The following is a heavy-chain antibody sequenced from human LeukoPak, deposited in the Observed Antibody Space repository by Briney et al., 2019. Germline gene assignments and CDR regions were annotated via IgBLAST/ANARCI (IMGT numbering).Heavy chain of an antibody. CDR3: ARGIRLGYGSGRDWFDP. CDR1: GGFISSYY. J-gene: IGHJ5*02. CDR2: IYTSGST. V-gene: IGHV4-4*07. Sequence: SETLSLTCTVSGGFISSYYWSWIRQPAGKGLEWIGRIYTSGSTNYNPSLKSRVTMSVDTSKNQFSLKLKSVTAADTAVYYCARGIRLGYGSGRDWFDPWGQGTLVTVSS. D-gene: IGHD3-10*01.